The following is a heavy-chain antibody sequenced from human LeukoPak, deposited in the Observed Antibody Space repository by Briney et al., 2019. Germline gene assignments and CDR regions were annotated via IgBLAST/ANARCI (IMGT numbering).Heavy chain of an antibody. CDR1: GFTFSSYA. J-gene: IGHJ4*02. V-gene: IGHV3-23*01. CDR3: ANDRRGGGAARDY. Sequence: GGSLRLSCAASGFTFSSYAMSWVRQAPGKGLGWVSAISGSGGSTYYADSVKGRFNISRHNSKNTLYLQMNSLRAEDTAVYYCANDRRGGGAARDYWGQGALVTVSS. CDR2: ISGSGGST. D-gene: IGHD1-26*01.